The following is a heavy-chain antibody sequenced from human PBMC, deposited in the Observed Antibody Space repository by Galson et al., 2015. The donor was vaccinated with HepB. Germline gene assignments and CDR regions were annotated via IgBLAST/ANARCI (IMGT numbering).Heavy chain of an antibody. J-gene: IGHJ6*02. CDR1: GYTFTSYG. CDR3: ARGRGGSGSRSYYYYGMDV. D-gene: IGHD3-10*01. V-gene: IGHV1-18*01. CDR2: ISAYNGNT. Sequence: SVKVSCKASGYTFTSYGISWVRQAPGQGLEWMGWISAYNGNTNYAQKLQGRVTMTTDTSTSTAYMELRSLRSDDTAVYYCARGRGGSGSRSYYYYGMDVWGQGTTVTVSS.